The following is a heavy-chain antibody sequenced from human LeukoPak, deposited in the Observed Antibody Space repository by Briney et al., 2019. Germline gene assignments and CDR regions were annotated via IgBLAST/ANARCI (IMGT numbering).Heavy chain of an antibody. V-gene: IGHV4-34*01. CDR2: INHSGST. CDR3: ARAISPSGGTHDY. CDR1: GGSFSGYY. D-gene: IGHD4-23*01. Sequence: SETLSLTCAVYGGSFSGYYWSWIRQPPGKGLEWIGEINHSGSTNYNPSLKSRVTISVDTPKNQFSLKLSSVTAADTAVYYCARAISPSGGTHDYWGQGTLVTVSS. J-gene: IGHJ4*02.